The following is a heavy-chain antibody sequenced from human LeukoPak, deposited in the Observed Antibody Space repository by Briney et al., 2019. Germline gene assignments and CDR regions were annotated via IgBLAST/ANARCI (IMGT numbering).Heavy chain of an antibody. CDR3: ATTCSGGSCYSPPRWFDP. Sequence: ASVKVSCKASGGTFSSYAISWVRQAPGQGLEWMGGIIPIFGTANYAQKFQGRVTITTDESTSTAYMELSSLRSEDTAVYYCATTCSGGSCYSPPRWFDPWGQRTLVTVSS. CDR1: GGTFSSYA. D-gene: IGHD2-15*01. J-gene: IGHJ5*02. V-gene: IGHV1-69*05. CDR2: IIPIFGTA.